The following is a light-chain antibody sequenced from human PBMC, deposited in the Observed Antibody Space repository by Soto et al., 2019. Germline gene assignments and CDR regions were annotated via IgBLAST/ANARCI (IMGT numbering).Light chain of an antibody. Sequence: QSALTQPPSASGSPGQSVTISCTGTSSDVGAYNYVSWYQQYPGKAPKLMIDEVSKRPSGVLERFSGSKSGKTASLTVSWLQPEDEADYHCTAYAGSNSWGFGGGTKVTVL. CDR1: SSDVGAYNY. CDR2: EVS. V-gene: IGLV2-8*01. CDR3: TAYAGSNSWG. J-gene: IGLJ3*02.